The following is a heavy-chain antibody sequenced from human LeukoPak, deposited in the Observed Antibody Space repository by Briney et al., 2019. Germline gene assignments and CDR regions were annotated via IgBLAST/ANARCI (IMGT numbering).Heavy chain of an antibody. CDR1: GFTFSSYW. CDR3: ARDEPTVTTGPPVGS. D-gene: IGHD4-17*01. CDR2: INGYGTTT. V-gene: IGHV3-74*01. J-gene: IGHJ4*02. Sequence: PGGSLRLSCVASGFTFSSYWMHWVRQAPGKGLVWVSCINGYGTTTNYADSVKGRFTISRDNAKNTLYLQMNSLRVEDTAVYYCARDEPTVTTGPPVGSWGQGTLVTVSS.